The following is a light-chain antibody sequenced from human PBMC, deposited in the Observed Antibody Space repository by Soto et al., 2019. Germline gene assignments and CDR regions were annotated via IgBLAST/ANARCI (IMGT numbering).Light chain of an antibody. CDR2: HVT. J-gene: IGLJ1*01. CDR3: CSITTSHTYV. Sequence: QSVLTQPASVSGSPGQSITISCTGTSSGIGHYDYVSWYQQHPSKAPKLMIYHVTYRPSGVSNRYSGSKSGNSASLTISGLQADDEADYYCCSITTSHTYVFGSGTKVTVL. CDR1: SSGIGHYDY. V-gene: IGLV2-14*03.